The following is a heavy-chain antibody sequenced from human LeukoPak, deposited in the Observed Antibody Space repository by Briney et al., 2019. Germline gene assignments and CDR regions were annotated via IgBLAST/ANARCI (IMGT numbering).Heavy chain of an antibody. CDR2: IRSKANSYAT. J-gene: IGHJ4*02. CDR3: ATDLVVAGGD. D-gene: IGHD6-19*01. Sequence: PGGSLRLSCAASGFTFSGSAMHWVRQASGKGLEWVGRIRSKANSYATAYAASVKGRFTISRDDSKNTAYLQMNSLKTEDTAVYYCATDLVVAGGDWGQGTLVTVSS. CDR1: GFTFSGSA. V-gene: IGHV3-73*01.